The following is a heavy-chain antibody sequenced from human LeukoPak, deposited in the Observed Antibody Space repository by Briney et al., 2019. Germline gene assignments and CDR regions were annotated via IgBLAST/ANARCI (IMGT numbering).Heavy chain of an antibody. Sequence: SGGSLRLSCAASGFTFNMYWMTWVRQAPGKGLESVAYINKDGSDKYYVDSVKGRFTVSRDNAKNSLYLQMNSLRAEDTADYYCARDAGYGGNSDYWGQGTLVTVSS. CDR2: INKDGSDK. CDR1: GFTFNMYW. V-gene: IGHV3-7*01. CDR3: ARDAGYGGNSDY. J-gene: IGHJ4*02. D-gene: IGHD4-23*01.